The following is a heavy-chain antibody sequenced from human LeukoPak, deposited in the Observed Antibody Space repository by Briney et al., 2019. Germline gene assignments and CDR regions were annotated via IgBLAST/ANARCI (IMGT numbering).Heavy chain of an antibody. J-gene: IGHJ4*02. Sequence: SETLSLTCTVSGGSITNYYWNWIRQPPGKGLEWIGEINHSGSTNYNPSLKSRVTTSVDTSKNQFSLKLSSVTAADTAVYYCARGLAGGDSSGYTFDYWGQGTLVTVSS. CDR3: ARGLAGGDSSGYTFDY. V-gene: IGHV4-34*01. CDR1: GGSITNYY. D-gene: IGHD3-22*01. CDR2: INHSGST.